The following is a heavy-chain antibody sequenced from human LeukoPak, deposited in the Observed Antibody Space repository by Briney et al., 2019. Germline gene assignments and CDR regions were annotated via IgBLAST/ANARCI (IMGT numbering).Heavy chain of an antibody. CDR1: GFTVSSNY. CDR3: ARDGCTGDSRGGCPWSFQH. Sequence: PGGSLRLSCAASGFTVSSNYMSWVRQAPGKGLEWVSVVYRGGKTNYEDSVKGRFTMSRDNSKNTLYLQMNSLRAEDTAVYYCARDGCTGDSRGGCPWSFQHWGQGPLVTVSS. V-gene: IGHV3-53*01. J-gene: IGHJ1*01. CDR2: VYRGGKT. D-gene: IGHD2-8*02.